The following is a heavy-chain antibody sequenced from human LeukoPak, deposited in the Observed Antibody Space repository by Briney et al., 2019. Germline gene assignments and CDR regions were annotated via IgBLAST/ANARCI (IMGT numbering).Heavy chain of an antibody. CDR1: GYTFTSYG. D-gene: IGHD3-3*01. J-gene: IGHJ5*02. CDR3: ARGPCEWLCSVVHWFDP. V-gene: IGHV1-18*01. CDR2: ISAYNGNT. Sequence: ASVKVSCKASGYTFTSYGISWVRQAPGHGLEWMGWISAYNGNTNYAQKLQGRVTMTTDTSTSTAYMELRSLRSDDTAVYYCARGPCEWLCSVVHWFDPWGQGTLATVSS.